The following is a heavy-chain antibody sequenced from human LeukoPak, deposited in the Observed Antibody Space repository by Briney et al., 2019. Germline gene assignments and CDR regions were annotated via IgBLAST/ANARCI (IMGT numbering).Heavy chain of an antibody. J-gene: IGHJ5*02. V-gene: IGHV1-8*02. CDR3: ARAFRIRSDRVLYQLLSIRENWFDP. Sequence: ASVKVSCKASGYTFTGYYMHWVRQATGQGLEWMGWMNPNSGNTGYAQKFQGRVTMTRNTSISTAYMELSSLRSEDTAVYYCARAFRIRSDRVLYQLLSIRENWFDPWGQGTLVTVSS. CDR2: MNPNSGNT. D-gene: IGHD2-2*01. CDR1: GYTFTGYY.